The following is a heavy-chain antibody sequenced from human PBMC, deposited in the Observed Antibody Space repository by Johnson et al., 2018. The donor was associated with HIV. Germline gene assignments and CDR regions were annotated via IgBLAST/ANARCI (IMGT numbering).Heavy chain of an antibody. CDR2: IWYDGSNK. Sequence: QVQLVESGGGVVQPGRSLRLSCAASGFTFSSYGMHWVRQAPGKGLEWVAVIWYDGSNKYYADSVKGRFTISRDNSKNTLYLQMNSRRAEDTAVYYCAKQHGQLVEPDAFDIWGQGTMVTVSS. CDR3: AKQHGQLVEPDAFDI. CDR1: GFTFSSYG. V-gene: IGHV3-33*06. J-gene: IGHJ3*02. D-gene: IGHD6-6*01.